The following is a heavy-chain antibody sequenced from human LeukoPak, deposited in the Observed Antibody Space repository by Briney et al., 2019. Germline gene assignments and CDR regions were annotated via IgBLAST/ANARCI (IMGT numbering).Heavy chain of an antibody. CDR3: ATQWGYCSSTSCSHFDY. CDR1: GGTFSSYA. CDR2: IIPIFGTA. D-gene: IGHD2-2*01. Sequence: GASVKVSCKASGGTFSSYAISWVRQAPGQGLEWMGGIIPIFGTANYAQKFQGRVTITADESTSTAYMELSSLRSEDTAVYYCATQWGYCSSTSCSHFDYWGQGTLLTVSS. J-gene: IGHJ4*02. V-gene: IGHV1-69*13.